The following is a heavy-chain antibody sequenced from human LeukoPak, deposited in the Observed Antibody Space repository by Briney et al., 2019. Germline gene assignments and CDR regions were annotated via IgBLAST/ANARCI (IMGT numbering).Heavy chain of an antibody. J-gene: IGHJ4*02. CDR3: ARGSTVVTPCDY. V-gene: IGHV4-34*01. D-gene: IGHD4-23*01. CDR2: INHSGST. Sequence: SETLSLTCAVYGGSFSGYYWSWIRQPSGKGLEWIGEINHSGSTNYNPSLKSRVTISVDTSKNQFSLKLSSVTAADTAVYYCARGSTVVTPCDYWGQGTLVTVSS. CDR1: GGSFSGYY.